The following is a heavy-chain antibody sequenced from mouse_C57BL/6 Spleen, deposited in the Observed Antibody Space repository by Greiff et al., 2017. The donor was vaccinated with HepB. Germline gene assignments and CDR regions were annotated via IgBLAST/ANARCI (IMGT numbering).Heavy chain of an antibody. J-gene: IGHJ4*01. Sequence: QVQLQQSGAELVKPGASVKLSFKASGYTFPEYTIHWVKPRSGQGLELSGWFYPGSGSIKYNEKFKDKATLTADKSSSTVYMELSRLTSEDSAVDFCARHARKESYYSNYNAMDYWGQGTSVTVSS. CDR2: FYPGSGSI. D-gene: IGHD2-5*01. V-gene: IGHV1-62-2*01. CDR1: GYTFPEYT. CDR3: ARHARKESYYSNYNAMDY.